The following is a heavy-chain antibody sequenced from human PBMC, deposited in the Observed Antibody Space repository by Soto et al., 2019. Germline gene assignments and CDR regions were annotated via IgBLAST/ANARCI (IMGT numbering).Heavy chain of an antibody. CDR2: ISAYNGNT. Sequence: ASVKVSCKASGYTFPSYGISWVRQAPGQGLEWMGWISAYNGNTNYAQKLQGRVTMTTDTSTSTAYMELRSLRSDDTAVYYCAGCESGYDTHWFDPWGQGTLVTVSS. J-gene: IGHJ5*02. V-gene: IGHV1-18*01. D-gene: IGHD5-12*01. CDR3: AGCESGYDTHWFDP. CDR1: GYTFPSYG.